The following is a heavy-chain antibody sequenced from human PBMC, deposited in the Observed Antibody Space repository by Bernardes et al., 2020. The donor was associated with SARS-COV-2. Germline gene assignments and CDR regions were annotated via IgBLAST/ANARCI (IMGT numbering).Heavy chain of an antibody. V-gene: IGHV3-9*01. J-gene: IGHJ4*02. CDR1: GFTFDDYA. CDR2: ISWNSGSI. Sequence: GGSLRLSCAASGFTFDDYAMHWVRQAPGKGLEWVSGISWNSGSIGYADSVKGRFTISRDNAKNSLYLQMNSLRAEDTALYYCAKDMAPILTGYYPDYWGQGTLVTVSS. CDR3: AKDMAPILTGYYPDY. D-gene: IGHD3-9*01.